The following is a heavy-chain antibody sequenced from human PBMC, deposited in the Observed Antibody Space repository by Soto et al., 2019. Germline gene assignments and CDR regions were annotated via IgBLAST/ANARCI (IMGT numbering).Heavy chain of an antibody. V-gene: IGHV1-8*01. Sequence: ASVKVSCKASGYSFTNNDVSRLRQATGQGLEWMGWMNPGSGDTGYAQKFQGRVTMTRDISIATAYMELSSLRSDDTAIYYCARMETFGSLNWFDPWGQGTLVTVSS. J-gene: IGHJ5*02. CDR2: MNPGSGDT. D-gene: IGHD3-16*01. CDR1: GYSFTNND. CDR3: ARMETFGSLNWFDP.